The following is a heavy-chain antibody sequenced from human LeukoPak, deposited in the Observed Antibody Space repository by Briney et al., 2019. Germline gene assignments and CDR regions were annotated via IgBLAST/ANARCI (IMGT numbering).Heavy chain of an antibody. Sequence: SETLSLTCTVSGGSISSSSYYWGWIRQPPGKGLEWVGSIYYSGSTYYNPSLKSRVTISVDTSKNQFSLKLSSVTAADTAVYYCARRAKPNYDILTGYYITSYFDYWGQGTLVTVSS. V-gene: IGHV4-39*01. CDR3: ARRAKPNYDILTGYYITSYFDY. CDR2: IYYSGST. D-gene: IGHD3-9*01. J-gene: IGHJ4*02. CDR1: GGSISSSSYY.